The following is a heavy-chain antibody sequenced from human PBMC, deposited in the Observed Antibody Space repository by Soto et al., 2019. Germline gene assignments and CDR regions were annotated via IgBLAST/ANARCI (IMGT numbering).Heavy chain of an antibody. J-gene: IGHJ4*02. CDR2: PYSGGTT. CDR1: GGSISSGGYS. Sequence: PSETLSLTCAVSGGSISSGGYSWSWIRQPPGQGLEWTGYPYSGGTTYSNPSLKSRVSISGDWSKNQFSLKLNSVTAADTAVYYCARAFTSMSLFDYSGPGTLVTVSS. V-gene: IGHV4-30-2*01. CDR3: ARAFTSMSLFDY. D-gene: IGHD5-18*01.